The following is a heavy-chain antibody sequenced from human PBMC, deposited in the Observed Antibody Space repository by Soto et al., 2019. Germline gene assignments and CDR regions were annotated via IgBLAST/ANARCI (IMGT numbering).Heavy chain of an antibody. CDR2: VNPIVGMS. J-gene: IGHJ4*02. V-gene: IGHV1-69*02. CDR1: GGTFNFYT. Sequence: QVQLVQSGAEVKKPGSSVRLSCTASGGTFNFYTINWVRQAPGQRLEWVGRVNPIVGMSSSASKFQDRVTITADISTIKAYMDLTGLKSEDTAVYYCATSYGSGSTHFDYWGQGTLVTVSS. D-gene: IGHD3-10*01. CDR3: ATSYGSGSTHFDY.